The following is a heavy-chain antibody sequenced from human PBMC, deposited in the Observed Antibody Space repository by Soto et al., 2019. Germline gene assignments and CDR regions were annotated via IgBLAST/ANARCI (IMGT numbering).Heavy chain of an antibody. D-gene: IGHD5-18*01. CDR1: GYTFTSYD. J-gene: IGHJ6*03. V-gene: IGHV1-8*01. Sequence: ASVKVSCKASGYTFTSYDINWVRQATGQGLEWMGWMNPNSGNTGYAQKFQGRVTMTRNTSISTAYMELSSLRSEDTAVYYCARKSGYSYGYGPYYYYYYMDVWGKGTTVTVSS. CDR2: MNPNSGNT. CDR3: ARKSGYSYGYGPYYYYYYMDV.